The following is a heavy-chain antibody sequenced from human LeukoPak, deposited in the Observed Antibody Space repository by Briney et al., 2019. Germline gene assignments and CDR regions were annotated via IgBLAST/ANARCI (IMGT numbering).Heavy chain of an antibody. CDR3: AGRGRRYFRD. V-gene: IGHV4-59*08. Sequence: SETLSLTCTVSGASISSDYWSWIRQSPGKGLEWIGYIYDSGNTDYNPSLKSRASISMNTSKNQSSLNLSSVTDADAAVYYCAGRGRRYFRDWGQGTLVTVSS. CDR1: GASISSDY. J-gene: IGHJ1*01. CDR2: IYDSGNT.